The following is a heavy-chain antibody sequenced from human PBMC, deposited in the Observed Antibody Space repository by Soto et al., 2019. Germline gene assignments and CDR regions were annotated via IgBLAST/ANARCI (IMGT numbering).Heavy chain of an antibody. CDR2: IYYNDDR. Sequence: QITLQESGPTLVKPTQTLTLTCTFSGFSFTTAGVAVGWIRQTPGGALEWLTLIYYNDDRRFSPSLKTRLTITVDTSKNQVVLSLTNVDPGDTATYLCAHSDGGYEIIYSDFWGQGIPVTVSS. D-gene: IGHD5-12*01. J-gene: IGHJ4*02. CDR3: AHSDGGYEIIYSDF. CDR1: GFSFTTAGVA. V-gene: IGHV2-5*01.